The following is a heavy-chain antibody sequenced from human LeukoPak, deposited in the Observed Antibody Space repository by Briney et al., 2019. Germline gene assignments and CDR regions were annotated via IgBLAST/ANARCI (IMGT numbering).Heavy chain of an antibody. CDR3: ASLGYCSSTSCYSHWFDP. J-gene: IGHJ5*02. CDR1: GFTFSSYS. CDR2: ISSSSTI. D-gene: IGHD2-2*01. V-gene: IGHV3-48*01. Sequence: PGGSLRLSCAASGFTFSSYSMNWVRQAPGKGLEWVSYISSSSTIYYADSVKGRFTISRDNAKNSLYLQMNCLRAEDTAVYYCASLGYCSSTSCYSHWFDPWGQGSLVTVSS.